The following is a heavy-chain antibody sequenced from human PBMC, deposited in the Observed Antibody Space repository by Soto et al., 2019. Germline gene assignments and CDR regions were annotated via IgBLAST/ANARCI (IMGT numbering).Heavy chain of an antibody. D-gene: IGHD6-19*01. J-gene: IGHJ5*02. CDR2: VFHTGTT. V-gene: IGHV4-4*02. Sequence: QVQLQESGPGLVKPSGTLSLTCAVSGDSVSSPYYWCWVRQSPGKGLEWIGEVFHTGTTSYNPSLRSRVTISMDKSINHFSLDLRSVTAAATAVYYCARSAGWYAIHAWGPGTLVIVSS. CDR3: ARSAGWYAIHA. CDR1: GDSVSSPYY.